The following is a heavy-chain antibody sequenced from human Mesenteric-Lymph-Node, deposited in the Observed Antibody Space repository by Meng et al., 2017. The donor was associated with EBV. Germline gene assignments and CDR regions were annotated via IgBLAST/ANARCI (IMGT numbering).Heavy chain of an antibody. Sequence: QVQLVQSGAEVKKPGASGKVSCKASGYTFTTYDINWVRQAAGQGLEWMGWMNPKTGSTGYAQKFQGRVTMTRNTSISTAYMELSSLRSEDTAVYYCAKSTFTSGGVIEPFDYWGQGTLVTVSS. V-gene: IGHV1-8*01. D-gene: IGHD3-16*02. CDR3: AKSTFTSGGVIEPFDY. CDR2: MNPKTGST. CDR1: GYTFTTYD. J-gene: IGHJ4*02.